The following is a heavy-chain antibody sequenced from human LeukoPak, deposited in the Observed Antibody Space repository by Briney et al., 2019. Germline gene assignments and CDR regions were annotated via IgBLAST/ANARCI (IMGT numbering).Heavy chain of an antibody. CDR2: IYHSGST. CDR1: GGSISSSNW. J-gene: IGHJ3*02. V-gene: IGHV4-4*02. D-gene: IGHD5-18*01. Sequence: SGTLSLTCAVSGGSISSSNWWSWVRQPPGKGLEWIGEIYHSGSTNYNPSLKSRVTISVDTSKNQFSLKLSSVTAADTAVYYCARERRGYSYGRAFDIWGQGTMVTVSS. CDR3: ARERRGYSYGRAFDI.